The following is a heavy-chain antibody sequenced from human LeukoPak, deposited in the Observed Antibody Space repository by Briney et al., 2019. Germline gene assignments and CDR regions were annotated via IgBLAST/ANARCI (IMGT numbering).Heavy chain of an antibody. V-gene: IGHV4-39*07. J-gene: IGHJ5*02. Sequence: SETLSLTCSVSGGSVTSGPYHWGWIRQPPGKGLEWIGSVYFDGGTHYNPSLQSRVTVSVDTSKNQFSLRLSSVTAADTALYYCARDHYYDGRGRFDPWGQGTLVTVSS. CDR3: ARDHYYDGRGRFDP. CDR1: GGSVTSGPYH. CDR2: VYFDGGT. D-gene: IGHD3-16*01.